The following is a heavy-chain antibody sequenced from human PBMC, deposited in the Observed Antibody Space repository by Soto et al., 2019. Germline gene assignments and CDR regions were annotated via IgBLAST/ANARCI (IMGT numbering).Heavy chain of an antibody. CDR1: GLTFSSYA. Sequence: EVQLLESGGGLVQPGGSLRLSCAASGLTFSSYAMSWVRQAPGKGLEWVSAISGSGGSTYYADSVKGRFTISRDNSKNTLYLQMNSLRAEDTAVYYCAKDLSVEGYSRGYNWNPFDAFDIWGQGTMVTVSS. V-gene: IGHV3-23*01. CDR3: AKDLSVEGYSRGYNWNPFDAFDI. CDR2: ISGSGGST. D-gene: IGHD1-20*01. J-gene: IGHJ3*02.